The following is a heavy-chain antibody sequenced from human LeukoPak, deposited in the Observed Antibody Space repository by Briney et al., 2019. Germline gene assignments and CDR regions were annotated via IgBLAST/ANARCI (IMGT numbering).Heavy chain of an antibody. J-gene: IGHJ5*02. V-gene: IGHV4-39*01. CDR1: GGSISSSTYY. D-gene: IGHD6-19*01. Sequence: SETLSLTCTVSGGSISSSTYYWGWIRQPPGKGLEWFGSTYYSGNTYYNPSPKSPVTISVDTSKNQFSLRLSSVTAAATAVYYCASQWYSSGSANWFDPWGQGTLVTVSS. CDR2: TYYSGNT. CDR3: ASQWYSSGSANWFDP.